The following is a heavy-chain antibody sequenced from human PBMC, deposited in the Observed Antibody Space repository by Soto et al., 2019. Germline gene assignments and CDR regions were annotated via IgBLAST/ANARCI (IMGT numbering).Heavy chain of an antibody. V-gene: IGHV1-45*02. Sequence: QVPLVQSGAEVKQTGSAVKISCKTSGHRLSYRYLHWFRQAPGQAFEWMGRMRPLIGDTNNAQKVHDRLTLTSDRPITTAYMELRSLTSDDTAIYYCAGEGSYETLSGNSHIFDWGQGTLVSVSS. J-gene: IGHJ4*02. CDR3: AGEGSYETLSGNSHIFD. CDR2: MRPLIGDT. D-gene: IGHD3-9*01. CDR1: GHRLSYRY.